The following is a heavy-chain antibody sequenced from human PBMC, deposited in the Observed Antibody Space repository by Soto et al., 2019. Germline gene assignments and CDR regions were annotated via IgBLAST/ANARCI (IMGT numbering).Heavy chain of an antibody. J-gene: IGHJ3*01. Sequence: GGSLRLSCVASGFTFSSYEMNWVRQAPGKGLEWVSAISGSNSYLYYTDSVKGRFTVSRDNAKNSLYLQMNSLRVEDTAVYYCAREVISMGGPDAFDVWGQGTMVTVSS. CDR1: GFTFSSYE. V-gene: IGHV3-21*01. D-gene: IGHD2-15*01. CDR2: ISGSNSYL. CDR3: AREVISMGGPDAFDV.